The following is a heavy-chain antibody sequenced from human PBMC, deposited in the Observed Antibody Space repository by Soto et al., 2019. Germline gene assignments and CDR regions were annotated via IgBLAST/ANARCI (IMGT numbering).Heavy chain of an antibody. Sequence: GGSLRLSCAASGFTFSSYGMHWVRQAPGKGLEWVAVIWYDGSNKYYADSVKGRFTISRDNSKNTLYLQMNSLRAEDTAVYYCARDRPYYDRVQGGFDYWGQGTPVTVSS. J-gene: IGHJ4*02. CDR3: ARDRPYYDRVQGGFDY. CDR2: IWYDGSNK. D-gene: IGHD3-16*01. V-gene: IGHV3-33*01. CDR1: GFTFSSYG.